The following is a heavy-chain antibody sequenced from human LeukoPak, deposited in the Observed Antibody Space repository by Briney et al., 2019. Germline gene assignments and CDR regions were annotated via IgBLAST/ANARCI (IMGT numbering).Heavy chain of an antibody. D-gene: IGHD3-10*01. J-gene: IGHJ4*02. Sequence: GGSLRLSCAASGFTFSNYGLSWVRQPPGKGLVWVSRINSDGSSSFYADSVKGRFTISRDNARKTVYLHMNSLRAEDTAVYYCARDTGGYNFDYWGQGTLVTVSS. CDR1: GFTFSNYG. CDR2: INSDGSSS. CDR3: ARDTGGYNFDY. V-gene: IGHV3-74*01.